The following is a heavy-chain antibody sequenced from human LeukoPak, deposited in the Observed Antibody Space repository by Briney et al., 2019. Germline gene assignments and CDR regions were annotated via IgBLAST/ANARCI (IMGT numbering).Heavy chain of an antibody. V-gene: IGHV4-39*07. CDR1: GGSISSSSYY. CDR3: ARDRIVGATRY. D-gene: IGHD1-26*01. CDR2: IYYSGST. J-gene: IGHJ4*02. Sequence: PSETLSLTCTVSGGSISSSSYYWGWIRQPPGKGLEWIGSIYYSGSTYYNPSLKSRVTISIDTSKNQFSLKLSSVTAADTAVYYCARDRIVGATRYWGQGTLVTVSS.